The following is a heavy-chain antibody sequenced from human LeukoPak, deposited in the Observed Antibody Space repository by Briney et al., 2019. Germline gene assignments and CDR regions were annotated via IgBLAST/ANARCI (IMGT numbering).Heavy chain of an antibody. CDR3: ARDLYGSGNFVPESP. D-gene: IGHD3-10*01. CDR1: GVSVSVRNYY. V-gene: IGHV4-61*01. CDR2: SYYTGST. J-gene: IGHJ5*02. Sequence: TSETLSLTCTVSGVSVSVRNYYWGWLRHPPWKGLDWTGYSYYTGSTLYNPSLSSRVTISVDTSKNQFPLRLSSVTAADTAVYYCARDLYGSGNFVPESPWGQGTLVTVSS.